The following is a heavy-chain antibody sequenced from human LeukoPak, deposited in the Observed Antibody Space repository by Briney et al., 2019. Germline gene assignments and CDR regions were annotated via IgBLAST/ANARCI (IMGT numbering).Heavy chain of an antibody. CDR2: ISGYNGNT. J-gene: IGHJ4*02. Sequence: ASVKVSCKASGYTFSDNFMHWVRQAPGQGLEWMGWISGYNGNTNYAQKLQARVTMTTDTSTSTAYMELRSLRSDDTAVYYCARADHRLGEGFDYWGQGTLVTVSS. D-gene: IGHD3-16*01. V-gene: IGHV1-18*04. CDR3: ARADHRLGEGFDY. CDR1: GYTFSDNF.